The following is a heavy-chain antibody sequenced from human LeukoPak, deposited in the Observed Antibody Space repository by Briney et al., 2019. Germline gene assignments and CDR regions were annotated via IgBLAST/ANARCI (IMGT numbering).Heavy chain of an antibody. J-gene: IGHJ4*02. D-gene: IGHD3-22*01. CDR2: IIPLLGIA. V-gene: IGHV1-69*02. CDR3: ASYYYDSSGFFDY. CDR1: GGTSSSYT. Sequence: SSVNVSCKASGGTSSSYTYIWVRHAPGPGLEWMGRIIPLLGIANYAQKFQRRATIHADKSTSTAYMELSSLRSEDTAVYYCASYYYDSSGFFDYWGQGTLVTVSS.